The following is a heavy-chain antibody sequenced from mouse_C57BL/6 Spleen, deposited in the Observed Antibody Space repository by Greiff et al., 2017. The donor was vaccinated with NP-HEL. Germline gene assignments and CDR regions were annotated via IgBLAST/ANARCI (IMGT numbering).Heavy chain of an antibody. D-gene: IGHD1-1*01. CDR1: GYTFTSYW. Sequence: QVQLQQPGAELVMPGASVKLSCKASGYTFTSYWMHWVKQRPGQGLEWIGEIDPSDSYTNYNQKFKGKSTLTVDKSSSTAYMQLSSLTSEDSAVYYCAFITTVEDYWGQGTTLTVSS. CDR2: IDPSDSYT. J-gene: IGHJ2*01. V-gene: IGHV1-69*01. CDR3: AFITTVEDY.